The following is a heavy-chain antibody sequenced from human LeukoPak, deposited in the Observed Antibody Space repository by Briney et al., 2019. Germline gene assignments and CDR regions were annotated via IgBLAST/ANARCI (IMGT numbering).Heavy chain of an antibody. D-gene: IGHD4-11*01. V-gene: IGHV1-69*05. J-gene: IGHJ4*02. CDR2: IIPIFGTA. CDR1: GGTFSSYA. CDR3: ARDHLSLQYFDY. Sequence: SVKVSCKASGGTFSSYAISWVRQAPGQGLEWMGRIIPIFGTANYAQKFQGRVTITTDESTSTAYMALSSLRSEDTAVYYCARDHLSLQYFDYWGQGTLVTVSS.